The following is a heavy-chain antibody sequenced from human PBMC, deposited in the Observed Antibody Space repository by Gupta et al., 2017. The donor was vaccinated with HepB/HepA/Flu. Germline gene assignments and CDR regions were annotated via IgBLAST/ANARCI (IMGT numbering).Heavy chain of an antibody. CDR3: AWKYYYYMTV. V-gene: IGHV3-23*01. CDR1: GFLFRSAD. J-gene: IGHJ6*03. CDR2: ISGDSGAT. D-gene: IGHD1-1*01. Sequence: EGQVLESGGKLVQPGGSLILSCAASGFLFRSADMTWVRPAPGRGLEWVSAISGDSGATYYADSVKGRFTISRDNSKNMLWLQMSSLRVEDTAVYYCAWKYYYYMTVWGKGTTVAVSS.